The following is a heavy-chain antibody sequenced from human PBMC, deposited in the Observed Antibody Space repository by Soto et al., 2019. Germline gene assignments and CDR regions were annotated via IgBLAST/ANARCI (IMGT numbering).Heavy chain of an antibody. V-gene: IGHV4-31*03. J-gene: IGHJ5*02. CDR3: ARGDYRNYLIWFDP. D-gene: IGHD4-4*01. CDR1: GGSISSGGYY. Sequence: SETLSLTCTVSGGSISSGGYYWSWIRQHPGKGLEWIGYIYYSGSTYYNPSLKSRVTISVDTSKNQFSLKLSSVTAADTAVYYCARGDYRNYLIWFDPWGQGTLVTVSS. CDR2: IYYSGST.